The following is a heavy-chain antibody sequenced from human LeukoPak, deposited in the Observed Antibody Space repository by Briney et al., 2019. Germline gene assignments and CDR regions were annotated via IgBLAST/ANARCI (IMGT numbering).Heavy chain of an antibody. CDR3: ARDAYSYEYPKFDY. CDR2: IYPADSDT. J-gene: IGHJ4*02. Sequence: GESLKISCKASGYSFTTFWISWVRQMPGKGLEWMGIIYPADSDTKYSPSFQGQVTISADKSISTAYLQWSSLKASDTATYYCARDAYSYEYPKFDYWGQGTLVTVSS. V-gene: IGHV5-51*01. D-gene: IGHD5-18*01. CDR1: GYSFTTFW.